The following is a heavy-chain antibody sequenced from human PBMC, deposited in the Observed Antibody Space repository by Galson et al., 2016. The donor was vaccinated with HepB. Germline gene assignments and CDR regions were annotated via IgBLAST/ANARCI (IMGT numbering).Heavy chain of an antibody. D-gene: IGHD6-19*01. CDR1: AGSLGSSKW. CDR2: IYHSGNT. Sequence: SETLSLTCALSAGSLGSSKWWSWVRQPPGKGLEWIWEIYHSGNTNYNPSLTSRVTTSVDKSKNHFSLKLTSVTAADTAVYYCATDSSGWYRGALDIWGQGTMVTVSS. CDR3: ATDSSGWYRGALDI. J-gene: IGHJ3*02. V-gene: IGHV4-4*02.